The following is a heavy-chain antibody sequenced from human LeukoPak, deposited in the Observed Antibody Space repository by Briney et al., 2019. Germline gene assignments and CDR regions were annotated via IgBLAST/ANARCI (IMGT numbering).Heavy chain of an antibody. J-gene: IGHJ1*01. CDR1: GFTFSSYS. CDR2: ISSSGSTI. Sequence: GGSLRLSCAASGFTFSSYSMNWVRQAPGKGLEWVSYISSSGSTIDYADSVKGRFTLSRDNAKNTLYLQMNSLRAEDTAVYFCARGSYSSSWYGSEYFHHWGQGTLVTVS. D-gene: IGHD6-13*01. V-gene: IGHV3-48*04. CDR3: ARGSYSSSWYGSEYFHH.